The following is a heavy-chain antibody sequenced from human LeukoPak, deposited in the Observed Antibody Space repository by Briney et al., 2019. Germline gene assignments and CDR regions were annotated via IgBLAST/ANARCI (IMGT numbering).Heavy chain of an antibody. D-gene: IGHD3-10*01. Sequence: GGSLRLSCAASGFTFSSYWMSWVRQAPGKGLEWVANIKQDGSEKYYVDSVKGRFTISRDNAKNSLYLQMNSLRAEDTAIYHCAKGGTYYGSRTFAYWGQGTLVTVSS. J-gene: IGHJ4*02. CDR2: IKQDGSEK. V-gene: IGHV3-7*03. CDR3: AKGGTYYGSRTFAY. CDR1: GFTFSSYW.